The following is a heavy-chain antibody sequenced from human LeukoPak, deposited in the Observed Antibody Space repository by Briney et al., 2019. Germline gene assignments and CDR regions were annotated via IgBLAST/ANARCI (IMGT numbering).Heavy chain of an antibody. V-gene: IGHV4-39*01. J-gene: IGHJ1*01. CDR1: GGSISSSSYY. CDR3: AAIVVVVADPHFQH. D-gene: IGHD2-15*01. Sequence: SETLSLICTVSGGSISSSSYYWGWLRQPPGTGLEWIGSIYYSGSTYYNPSLKSRVTISVDTSKNQFSLKLSSVTAADTAVYYCAAIVVVVADPHFQHWGQGTLVTVSS. CDR2: IYYSGST.